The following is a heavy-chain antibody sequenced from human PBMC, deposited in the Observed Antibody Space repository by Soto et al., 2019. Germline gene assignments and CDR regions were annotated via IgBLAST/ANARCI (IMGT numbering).Heavy chain of an antibody. V-gene: IGHV3-48*02. J-gene: IGHJ4*02. CDR3: ARSVEGHFDY. D-gene: IGHD6-19*01. Sequence: EVQLVESGGGLVQPGGSLRLSCAASGFTFSIYSMNWVRQAPGKGLEWVSYITSDRKTIHYADSVKGRFTIFRDSAKNSLYLQMNSLRDEDTAVYYCARSVEGHFDYWGQG. CDR2: ITSDRKTI. CDR1: GFTFSIYS.